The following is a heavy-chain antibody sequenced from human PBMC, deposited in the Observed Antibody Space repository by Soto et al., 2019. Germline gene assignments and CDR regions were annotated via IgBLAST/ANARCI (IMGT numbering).Heavy chain of an antibody. CDR3: TSRPSGMTYHAVFDF. V-gene: IGHV3-7*03. D-gene: IGHD2-21*02. Sequence: LRLSCAASGLTFSGHWMTWVRQTPGEGLQWVAAIKPDGSETFYVDSVKGRFTISRDNARNSLFLQMDSLRAEDTAVYYCTSRPSGMTYHAVFDFWGQGTLVTVSS. CDR1: GLTFSGHW. CDR2: IKPDGSET. J-gene: IGHJ4*02.